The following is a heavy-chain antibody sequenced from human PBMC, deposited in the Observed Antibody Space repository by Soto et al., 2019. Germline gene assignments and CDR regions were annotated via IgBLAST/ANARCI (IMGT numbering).Heavy chain of an antibody. D-gene: IGHD3-10*01. CDR2: IYYSGST. Sequence: QVQLQESGPGLVKPSQTLSLTCTVSGGSISSGGYYWSWIRQHPGKGLEWIGYIYYSGSTYYNPSLKSRVTISVDTSKNQFSLKLSSVTAADTAVYYCARDVYGSGSYYSYNWFDPWGQGTLVTVSS. CDR3: ARDVYGSGSYYSYNWFDP. V-gene: IGHV4-31*03. J-gene: IGHJ5*02. CDR1: GGSISSGGYY.